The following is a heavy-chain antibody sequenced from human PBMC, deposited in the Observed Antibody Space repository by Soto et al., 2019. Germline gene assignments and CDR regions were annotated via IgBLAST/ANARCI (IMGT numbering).Heavy chain of an antibody. Sequence: QLQLQESGSGLVKPSQTLSLTCAVSGGSIDSGGYSWNWIRQPPGKGLEWIGYIYHTGAAHYNASLEGRVSVSVDMSKNQFSLQMTSVTAADTAVYYCVRASYILPFDPWGQGIFVTVSS. V-gene: IGHV4-30-2*01. D-gene: IGHD2-21*01. J-gene: IGHJ5*02. CDR1: GGSIDSGGYS. CDR3: VRASYILPFDP. CDR2: IYHTGAA.